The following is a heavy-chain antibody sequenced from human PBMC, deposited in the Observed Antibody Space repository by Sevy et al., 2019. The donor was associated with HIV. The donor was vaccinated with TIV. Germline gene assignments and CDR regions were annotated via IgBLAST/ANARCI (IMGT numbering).Heavy chain of an antibody. D-gene: IGHD1-26*01. CDR2: VSSDGNEI. J-gene: IGHJ4*02. CDR3: ARDQMGSIDY. V-gene: IGHV3-30-3*01. Sequence: GGSLRLSCAVSGFTFSTYAMHWVRQAPGKGLECVAIVSSDGNEINYADSVKGRCTISRDNSRNTLYLQMNSLRTEDTALYYCARDQMGSIDYWGQGTLVTVSS. CDR1: GFTFSTYA.